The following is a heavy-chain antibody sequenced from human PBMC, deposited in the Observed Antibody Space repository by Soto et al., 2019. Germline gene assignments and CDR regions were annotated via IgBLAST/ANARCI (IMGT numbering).Heavy chain of an antibody. D-gene: IGHD3-3*01. CDR2: IKSKTDGGTT. CDR3: TTGRGPVLRFLEWLLSSFDY. V-gene: IGHV3-15*07. J-gene: IGHJ4*02. CDR1: GFTFSNAW. Sequence: GGSLRLSCAASGFTFSNAWMNWVRQAPGKGLEWVGRIKSKTDGGTTDYAAPVKGRFTISRDDSKNTLYLQMNSLKTEDTAVYYCTTGRGPVLRFLEWLLSSFDYWGQGTLVTVSS.